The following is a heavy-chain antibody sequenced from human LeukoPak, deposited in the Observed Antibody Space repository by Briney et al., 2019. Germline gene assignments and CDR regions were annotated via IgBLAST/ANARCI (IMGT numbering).Heavy chain of an antibody. CDR3: ARESSSWYGPAHFDY. Sequence: SETLSLTCTVSGYSISSGYYWGWIRQPPGKGLEWIGSIYHSGSTYYNPSLKSRVTISVDTSKNQFSLKLSSVTAADTAVYYCARESSSWYGPAHFDYWGQGTLVTVSS. CDR1: GYSISSGYY. CDR2: IYHSGST. D-gene: IGHD6-13*01. V-gene: IGHV4-38-2*02. J-gene: IGHJ4*02.